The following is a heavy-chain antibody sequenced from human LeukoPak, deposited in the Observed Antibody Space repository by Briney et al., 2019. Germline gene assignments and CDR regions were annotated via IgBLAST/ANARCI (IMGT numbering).Heavy chain of an antibody. V-gene: IGHV3-7*01. CDR2: IKQDGSEK. CDR3: ARDQTDLSGGYYLDY. CDR1: GFTFSSYW. Sequence: SGGSLRLSCAASGFTFSSYWMSWVRQAPGKGLEWVANIKQDGSEKYYVDSVKGRFTISRDNAKNSLYLQMNSLRAEDTAVYYCARDQTDLSGGYYLDYWGQGTLVTVSS. J-gene: IGHJ4*02. D-gene: IGHD1-26*01.